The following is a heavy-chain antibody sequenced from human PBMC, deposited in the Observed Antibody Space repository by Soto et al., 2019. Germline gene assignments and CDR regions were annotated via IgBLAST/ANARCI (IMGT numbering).Heavy chain of an antibody. Sequence: SETLSLTCAVYGGSFSGYYWSWIRQPPGKGLEWIGEINHTGSTNYNPSLKSRVTISVDTSKNQFSLKLSSVTAADTAVYYCARSPLCYHHQGMDVPGQRTTVTVSS. CDR2: INHTGST. J-gene: IGHJ6*02. D-gene: IGHD2-21*01. CDR1: GGSFSGYY. CDR3: ARSPLCYHHQGMDV. V-gene: IGHV4-34*01.